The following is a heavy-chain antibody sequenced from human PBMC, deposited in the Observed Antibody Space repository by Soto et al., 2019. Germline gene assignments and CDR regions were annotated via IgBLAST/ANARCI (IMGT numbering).Heavy chain of an antibody. D-gene: IGHD2-21*02. Sequence: SVKVSCKASGGTFSSYAISWVRQAPGQGLEWMGGIIPIFGTANYAQKFQGRVTTTADKSTSTAYMELSSLRSEDTAVYYCARAARESIVVVTAMPYYYYYYGMDVWGQGTTVTVSS. CDR3: ARAARESIVVVTAMPYYYYYYGMDV. V-gene: IGHV1-69*06. CDR1: GGTFSSYA. J-gene: IGHJ6*02. CDR2: IIPIFGTA.